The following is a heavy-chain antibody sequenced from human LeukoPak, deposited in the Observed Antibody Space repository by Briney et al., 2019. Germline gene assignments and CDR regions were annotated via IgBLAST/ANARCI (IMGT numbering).Heavy chain of an antibody. CDR3: ARVAPLADYYGSGSYYNLDHWFDP. V-gene: IGHV1-69*13. D-gene: IGHD3-10*01. J-gene: IGHJ5*02. CDR2: IIPIFGTA. Sequence: SVKVSCKASGGTFSSYAISWVRQAPGQGLEWMGGIIPIFGTANYAQKFQGRVTITADESTSTAYMELSSLRSEDTAVYYCARVAPLADYYGSGSYYNLDHWFDPWGQGTLVTVSS. CDR1: GGTFSSYA.